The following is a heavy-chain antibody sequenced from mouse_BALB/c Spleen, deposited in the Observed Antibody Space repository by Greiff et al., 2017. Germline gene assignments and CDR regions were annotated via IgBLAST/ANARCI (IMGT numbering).Heavy chain of an antibody. D-gene: IGHD2-14*01. CDR2: ILPGSGST. CDR1: GYTFSSYW. J-gene: IGHJ3*01. Sequence: QVQLQQSGAELMKPGASVKISCTATGYTFSSYWIEWVKQRPGHGLEWIGEILPGSGSTNYNEKFKGKATFTADTSSNTAYMQLSSLTSEDSAVYYCARGEVRRGDWGQGTLVTVSA. V-gene: IGHV1-9*01. CDR3: ARGEVRRGD.